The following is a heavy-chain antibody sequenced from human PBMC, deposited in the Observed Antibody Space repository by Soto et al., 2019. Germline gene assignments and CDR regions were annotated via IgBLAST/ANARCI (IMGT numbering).Heavy chain of an antibody. CDR1: GFTFSDYY. Sequence: GSLRLSCAASGFTFSDYYMSWVRQAPGRGLEWISYSSNSGTFARYATSVKGRFAISRDNANNSLYLEMNSLRAEDTAVYYCARSGDNFNVLDYWGQGTPVTVSS. CDR3: ARSGDNFNVLDY. CDR2: SSNSGTFA. D-gene: IGHD1-1*01. J-gene: IGHJ4*01. V-gene: IGHV3-11*06.